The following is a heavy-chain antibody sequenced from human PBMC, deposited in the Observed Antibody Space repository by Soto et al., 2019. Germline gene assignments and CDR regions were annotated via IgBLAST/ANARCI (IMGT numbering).Heavy chain of an antibody. J-gene: IGHJ6*02. Sequence: QMQLQESGPGLVKPSQTLSLSCTVSGGSISSSSYYWTWIRQHPGKGLEWIGNIYYTGNKYYNPSLKSLVTISVDRSKNPSSLKLNSVTAADTAVYYCARDHPVGYGMDVWGQGTTVTVSS. CDR2: IYYTGNK. V-gene: IGHV4-31*01. D-gene: IGHD1-26*01. CDR3: ARDHPVGYGMDV. CDR1: GGSISSSSYY.